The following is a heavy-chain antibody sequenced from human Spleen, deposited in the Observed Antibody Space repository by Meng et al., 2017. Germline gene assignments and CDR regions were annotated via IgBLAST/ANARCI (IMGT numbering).Heavy chain of an antibody. D-gene: IGHD5-12*01. CDR2: INHSGST. J-gene: IGHJ4*02. Sequence: QGQLLRWGEGLLQPSGPLSLTCAVYGGSFSGYYWSWIRQPPGKGLEWIGEINHSGSTNYNPSLKSRVTISVDTSKNQFSLKLSSVTAADTAVYYCARGGDIVATITLDYWGQGTLVTVSS. V-gene: IGHV4-34*01. CDR1: GGSFSGYY. CDR3: ARGGDIVATITLDY.